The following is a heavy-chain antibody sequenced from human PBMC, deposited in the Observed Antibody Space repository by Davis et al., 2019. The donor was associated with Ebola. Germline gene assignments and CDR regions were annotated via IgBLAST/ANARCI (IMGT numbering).Heavy chain of an antibody. Sequence: PSETLSLTCTVSGGSISSYYWSWIRQPPGKGLEWIGYIYYSGSTNYNPSLKSRVTISVDTSKNQFSLKLSSVTAADTAVYYCARAPYIVVVPAAYFDYWGQGTLVTVSS. V-gene: IGHV4-59*12. D-gene: IGHD2-2*01. J-gene: IGHJ4*02. CDR1: GGSISSYY. CDR2: IYYSGST. CDR3: ARAPYIVVVPAAYFDY.